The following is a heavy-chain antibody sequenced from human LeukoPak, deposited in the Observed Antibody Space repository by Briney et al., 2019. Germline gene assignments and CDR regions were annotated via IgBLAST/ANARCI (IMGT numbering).Heavy chain of an antibody. CDR2: ISGGGANT. Sequence: PGGSLRLSCAASGFTFSSYAMSWVRQAPGKGLEWVSSISGGGANTYYADSVKGRFTISRDNSKNTLSLLMDSLRAEDTAVYYRARRRDEALDYWGQGTLVTVSS. V-gene: IGHV3-23*01. J-gene: IGHJ4*02. CDR3: ARRRDEALDY. D-gene: IGHD1-14*01. CDR1: GFTFSSYA.